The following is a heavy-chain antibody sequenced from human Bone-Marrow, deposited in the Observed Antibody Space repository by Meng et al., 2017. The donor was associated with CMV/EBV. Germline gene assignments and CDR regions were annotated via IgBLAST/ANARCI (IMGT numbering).Heavy chain of an antibody. D-gene: IGHD1-26*01. CDR1: GGTFSSYA. V-gene: IGHV1-69*05. J-gene: IGHJ5*02. CDR3: ATMGATTNWFDP. Sequence: CKASGGTFSSYAISWVRQAPGQGLEWMGGIIPIFGTANYAQKFQGSVTITTDESTSTAYMELSSLRSEDTAVYYCATMGATTNWFDPWGQGTLVTVSS. CDR2: IIPIFGTA.